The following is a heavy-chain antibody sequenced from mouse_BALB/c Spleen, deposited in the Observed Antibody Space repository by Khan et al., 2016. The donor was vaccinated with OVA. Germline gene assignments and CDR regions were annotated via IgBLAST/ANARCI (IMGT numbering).Heavy chain of an antibody. CDR1: GFTFSNYG. CDR3: ASHLTGSFAY. J-gene: IGHJ3*01. D-gene: IGHD4-1*01. V-gene: IGHV5-6*01. Sequence: EVELVESGGDLVKPGGSLKLSCAASGFTFSNYGMSWVRQIPDKRLEWVATINSDGTYTYYPDSVKGRFTISRNNAKNTLYLEMSSLKSEDTAMYYCASHLTGSFAYWGQETLVTVSA. CDR2: INSDGTYT.